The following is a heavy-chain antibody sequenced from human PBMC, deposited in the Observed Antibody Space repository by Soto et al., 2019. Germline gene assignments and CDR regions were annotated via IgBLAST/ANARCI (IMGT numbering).Heavy chain of an antibody. D-gene: IGHD2-2*01. Sequence: QVQLQESGPGLVKPSQTLSLTCTVSGGSISSGGYYWSWIRQHPGKGLEWIGYIYYSGSTYYNPSLRGRVXLXVXXSKNQFSLKLSSVTAADTAVYYCARSSTSANYFDYWGQGTLVTVSS. V-gene: IGHV4-31*03. J-gene: IGHJ4*02. CDR1: GGSISSGGYY. CDR3: ARSSTSANYFDY. CDR2: IYYSGST.